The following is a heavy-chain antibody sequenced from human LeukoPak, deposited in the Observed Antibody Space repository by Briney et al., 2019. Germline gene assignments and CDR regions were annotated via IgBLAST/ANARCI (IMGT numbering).Heavy chain of an antibody. D-gene: IGHD2-8*02. CDR1: GGSISSGDYY. CDR3: AREGSSLSLAPYWYYFEY. V-gene: IGHV4-30-4*08. Sequence: SETLSLTCTVSGGSISSGDYYWSWIRQLPGKGLEWIGYIYYSGSTYYNPSLKSRVTISVDTSKNQFSLKLSSVTAADTAVYYCAREGSSLSLAPYWYYFEYWGQGTLVTVSS. CDR2: IYYSGST. J-gene: IGHJ4*02.